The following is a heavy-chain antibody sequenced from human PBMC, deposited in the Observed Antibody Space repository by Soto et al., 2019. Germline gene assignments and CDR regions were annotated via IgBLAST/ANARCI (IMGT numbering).Heavy chain of an antibody. CDR1: GFTFSSYG. CDR3: AKDLGSGYFDY. CDR2: ISYDGSNK. Sequence: QVQLVESGGGVVQHGRSLRLSCAASGFTFSSYGMHWVRQAPGKGLEWVAVISYDGSNKYYADSVKGRFTISRDNSKNTLDLQMNSLRAEDTAVYYRAKDLGSGYFDYGGQGTLVTVS. D-gene: IGHD7-27*01. V-gene: IGHV3-30*18. J-gene: IGHJ4*02.